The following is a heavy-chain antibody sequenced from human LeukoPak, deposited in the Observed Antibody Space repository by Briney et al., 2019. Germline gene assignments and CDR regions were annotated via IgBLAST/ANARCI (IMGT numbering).Heavy chain of an antibody. J-gene: IGHJ4*02. CDR3: AKDGYSGSYKYYFDY. CDR1: GFIFDDYT. D-gene: IGHD1-26*01. V-gene: IGHV3-43*01. CDR2: ISWDGGTT. Sequence: PGGSLRLSCAASGFIFDDYTIHWVRQAPGKGLEWVSLISWDGGTTYYADSVKGRFTISRDNSKNSLYLQMNSLRTEDTAFYYCAKDGYSGSYKYYFDYWGQGTLVTVSS.